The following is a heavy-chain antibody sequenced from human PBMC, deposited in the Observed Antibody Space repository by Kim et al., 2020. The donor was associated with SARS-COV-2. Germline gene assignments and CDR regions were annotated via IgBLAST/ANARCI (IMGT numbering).Heavy chain of an antibody. CDR3: ARDQSPGNGLAYSFDY. D-gene: IGHD4-4*01. CDR2: LGSGT. V-gene: IGHV3-23*01. CDR1: GFTFSSYA. J-gene: IGHJ4*02. Sequence: GGSLRLSCAASGFTFSSYAMTWVRQFPGKGLEWVSSLGSGTYYADSVKGRFTISKDNSMNTLYLHMNSLRPEDTAIYYCARDQSPGNGLAYSFDYWGQGT.